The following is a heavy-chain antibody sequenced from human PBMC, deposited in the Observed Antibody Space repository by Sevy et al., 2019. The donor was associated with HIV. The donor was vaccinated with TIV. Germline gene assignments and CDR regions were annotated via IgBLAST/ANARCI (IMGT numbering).Heavy chain of an antibody. CDR3: AKDGELGYYDSSGYYSHYFDY. Sequence: GGSLRLSCAASGFTFSSYGMHWVRQAPGKGLEWVAVISYDGSNKYYADSVKGRFTISRDNSKNTLYLQMNSLRAEDTAVYYCAKDGELGYYDSSGYYSHYFDYWGQGTLVTVSS. CDR2: ISYDGSNK. V-gene: IGHV3-30*18. D-gene: IGHD3-22*01. J-gene: IGHJ4*02. CDR1: GFTFSSYG.